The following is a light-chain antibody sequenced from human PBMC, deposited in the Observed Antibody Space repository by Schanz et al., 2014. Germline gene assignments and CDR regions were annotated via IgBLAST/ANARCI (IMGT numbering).Light chain of an antibody. V-gene: IGLV2-14*03. CDR1: SSDVARYNF. Sequence: QSALTQPASVSGSPGQSITISCTGSSSDVARYNFVSWYQHHPGKAPKLMIYDVSNRPSGVSNRFSGSKSGNTASLTISGLQAEDEADYYCSSYTINSKLVFGGGTKLTVL. CDR3: SSYTINSKLV. CDR2: DVS. J-gene: IGLJ2*01.